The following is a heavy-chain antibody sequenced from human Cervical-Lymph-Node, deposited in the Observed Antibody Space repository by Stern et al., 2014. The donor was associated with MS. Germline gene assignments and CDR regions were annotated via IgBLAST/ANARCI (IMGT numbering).Heavy chain of an antibody. Sequence: QMQLVQSGAEVKKPGSSVKVSCKASGGIFSTYAFNWVRQAPGQGLEWMGKIIPVFGTADYAQKFQGRVTITADESTSTAYMELSSLRSEDTAVYYCARGGRQQLAGSFDYWGQGTLVTVSS. V-gene: IGHV1-69*18. CDR1: GGIFSTYA. D-gene: IGHD6-13*01. CDR3: ARGGRQQLAGSFDY. CDR2: IIPVFGTA. J-gene: IGHJ4*02.